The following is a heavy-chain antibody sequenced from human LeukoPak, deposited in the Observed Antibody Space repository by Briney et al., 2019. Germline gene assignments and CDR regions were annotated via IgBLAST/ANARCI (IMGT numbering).Heavy chain of an antibody. V-gene: IGHV3-15*01. D-gene: IGHD3-10*01. CDR1: GFTFSNAW. Sequence: GGSLRLSCAASGFTFSNAWMSWVRQAPGKGLEWVGRIKSKTDGGTTDYAAPVKGRFTISRDDSKNPLYLQMTSLKTEDTAVYYCTTRGYYYGSGDDYFAYWGQGTLVTVPS. CDR2: IKSKTDGGTT. J-gene: IGHJ4*02. CDR3: TTRGYYYGSGDDYFAY.